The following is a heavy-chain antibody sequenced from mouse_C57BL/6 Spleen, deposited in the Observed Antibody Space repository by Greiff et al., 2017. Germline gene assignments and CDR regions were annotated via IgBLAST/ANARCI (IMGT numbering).Heavy chain of an antibody. D-gene: IGHD4-1*01. CDR3: ARGDKLGEGNAMDY. CDR1: GYTFTSYW. J-gene: IGHJ4*01. V-gene: IGHV1-64*01. Sequence: QVQLQQPGAELVKPGASVTLSCKASGYTFTSYWMHWVKQRPGQGLEWIGMIHPNSGSTNYNEKFKSKATLTVDKSSSTAYMQLSSLTSEDSAVYYCARGDKLGEGNAMDYWGHGTSVTVSS. CDR2: IHPNSGST.